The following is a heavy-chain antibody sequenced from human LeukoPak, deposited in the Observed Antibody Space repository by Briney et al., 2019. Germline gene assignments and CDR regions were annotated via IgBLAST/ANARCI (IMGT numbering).Heavy chain of an antibody. J-gene: IGHJ4*02. CDR2: INPSGGST. Sequence: ASVKVSCEASGYTFTSYYMHWVRQAPGQGLEWMGIINPSGGSTSYAQKFQGRVTMTRDTSTSTVYMELSSLRSEDTAVYYCARGSVRGTAYDFWSGYRPDIDYWGQGTLVTVS. CDR1: GYTFTSYY. D-gene: IGHD3-3*01. CDR3: ARGSVRGTAYDFWSGYRPDIDY. V-gene: IGHV1-46*01.